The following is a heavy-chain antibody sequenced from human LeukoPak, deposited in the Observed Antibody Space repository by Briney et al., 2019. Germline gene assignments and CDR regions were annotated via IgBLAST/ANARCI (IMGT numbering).Heavy chain of an antibody. CDR2: FDPEDGET. CDR3: ATAAGADMITFGGVISGAFDI. CDR1: GYTLTKLS. Sequence: ASVKVSCMVSGYTLTKLSMHWVRQAPGKGLEWMGGFDPEDGETIYAQKFQGRVTMTEDTSTDTAYMELSSLRSEDTAVYYCATAAGADMITFGGVISGAFDIWGRGTMVTVSS. V-gene: IGHV1-24*01. D-gene: IGHD3-16*01. J-gene: IGHJ3*02.